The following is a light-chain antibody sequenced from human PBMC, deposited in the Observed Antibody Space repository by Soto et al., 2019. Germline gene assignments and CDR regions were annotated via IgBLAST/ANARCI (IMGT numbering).Light chain of an antibody. J-gene: IGLJ1*01. V-gene: IGLV2-14*01. CDR3: SSFTTISTHV. Sequence: QSALTQPASVSGSPGQPITISCTGTSRDIGYYNFVSWYQQHPGRAPKLMIYAVSNRPSGVSNRFSGSKSANTASLTISGLQAEDEADYYCSSFTTISTHVFGTGTKVTVL. CDR1: SRDIGYYNF. CDR2: AVS.